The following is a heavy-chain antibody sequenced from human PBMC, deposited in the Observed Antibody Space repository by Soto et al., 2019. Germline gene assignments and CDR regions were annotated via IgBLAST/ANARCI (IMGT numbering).Heavy chain of an antibody. CDR1: GFTFSIYT. Sequence: EVQLVESGGGLVQPGGSLRLSCAASGFTFSIYTMNWVRQAPGKGLEWVSYISSSSSIYYADSVKGRFTISRDNARNSLYLQMNSLRDEDTAVYYCAREAAATLWYFDLWGRGTLFTVSS. J-gene: IGHJ2*01. CDR3: AREAAATLWYFDL. D-gene: IGHD2-15*01. V-gene: IGHV3-48*02. CDR2: ISSSSSI.